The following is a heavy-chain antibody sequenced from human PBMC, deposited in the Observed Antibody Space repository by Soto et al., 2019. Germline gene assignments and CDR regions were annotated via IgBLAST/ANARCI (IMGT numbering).Heavy chain of an antibody. Sequence: QVQLVQSGAEVKKPGASVKVSCKASGYTFTSYGISWVRQAPGQGLEWMGWISAYNGNTNYAPKLQGRVTMTTDTSTSTAYPELRSLRSDDTAVYYCVVAAQPYYFDYWGQGTLVTVSS. V-gene: IGHV1-18*01. CDR2: ISAYNGNT. D-gene: IGHD2-15*01. J-gene: IGHJ4*02. CDR3: VVAAQPYYFDY. CDR1: GYTFTSYG.